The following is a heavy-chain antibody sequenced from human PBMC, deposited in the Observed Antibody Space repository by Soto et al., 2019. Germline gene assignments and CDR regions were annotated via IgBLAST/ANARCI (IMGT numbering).Heavy chain of an antibody. CDR1: GFTFSSYA. D-gene: IGHD6-19*01. J-gene: IGHJ4*02. CDR2: LSGSGGNT. Sequence: GGSLRLSCAASGFTFSSYAMSWVRQAPGKGLEWVSTLSGSGGNTYYADSVKGRFTISRDNSKNTLYLQMNSLRAEDTAVYYCAKESSIEVAGLDYWGQGTLVTVSS. V-gene: IGHV3-23*01. CDR3: AKESSIEVAGLDY.